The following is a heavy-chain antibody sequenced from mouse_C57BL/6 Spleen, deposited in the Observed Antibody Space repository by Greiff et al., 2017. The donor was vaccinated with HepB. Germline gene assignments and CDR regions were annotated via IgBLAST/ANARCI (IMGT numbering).Heavy chain of an antibody. CDR2: INPYNGGN. CDR3: ARGDYDRERFAY. D-gene: IGHD2-4*01. V-gene: IGHV1-19*01. CDR1: GYTFTDYY. J-gene: IGHJ3*01. Sequence: EVQLQQSGPVLVKPGASVKMSCKASGYTFTDYYLYCVNQSHGKSLEWIGVINPYNGGNSYNQKFKGKSTLTVDKSSSTACMKLNSLTSDDSSVYYCARGDYDRERFAYWGQGTLVTVSA.